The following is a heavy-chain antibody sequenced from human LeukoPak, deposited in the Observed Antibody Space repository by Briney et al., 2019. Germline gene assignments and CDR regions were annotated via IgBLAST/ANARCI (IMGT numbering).Heavy chain of an antibody. Sequence: GGSLRLSCAASGSTFDDYGMSWVRQAPGKGLEWVSGINWNGGSTGYADSVKGRFTISRDNAKNSLYLQMNSLRAEDTALYYCAKDIGTTVTTSGAFDIWGQGTMVTVSS. CDR3: AKDIGTTVTTSGAFDI. CDR1: GSTFDDYG. CDR2: INWNGGST. J-gene: IGHJ3*02. V-gene: IGHV3-20*04. D-gene: IGHD4-17*01.